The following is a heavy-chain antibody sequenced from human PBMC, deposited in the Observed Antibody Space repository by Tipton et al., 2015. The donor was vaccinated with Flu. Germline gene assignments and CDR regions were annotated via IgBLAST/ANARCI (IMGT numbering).Heavy chain of an antibody. CDR3: ARVGGYSYVLSRTPLGLYYLDY. D-gene: IGHD5-18*01. J-gene: IGHJ4*02. Sequence: TLSLTCAVYGGSFSGYYWSWIRQPPGKGLEWIGEINHSGSTNYNPSLKSRVTISVDTSKNQFSLKLSSVTAADTAVYYCARVGGYSYVLSRTPLGLYYLDYWGQGTLVTVSS. CDR2: INHSGST. V-gene: IGHV4-34*01. CDR1: GGSFSGYY.